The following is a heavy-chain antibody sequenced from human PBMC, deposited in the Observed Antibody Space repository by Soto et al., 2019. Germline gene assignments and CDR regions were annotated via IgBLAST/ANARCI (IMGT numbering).Heavy chain of an antibody. CDR1: GGSFSGYY. CDR2: INHSGST. J-gene: IGHJ6*03. CDR3: ARGRPNPKPQNYDFWSGYHYMDV. V-gene: IGHV4-34*01. D-gene: IGHD3-3*01. Sequence: SETLSLTCAVYGGSFSGYYWSWIRQPPGKGLEWIGEINHSGSTNYNPSLKSRVTISVDTSKNQFSLKLSSVTAADTAVYYCARGRPNPKPQNYDFWSGYHYMDVWGKGTTVTVSS.